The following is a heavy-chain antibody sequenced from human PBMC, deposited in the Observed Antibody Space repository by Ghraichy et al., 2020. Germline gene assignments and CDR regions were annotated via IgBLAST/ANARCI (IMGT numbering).Heavy chain of an antibody. D-gene: IGHD3-10*01. J-gene: IGHJ4*02. CDR2: IYYSGTT. CDR3: ARLPDPYYYGSGNYPPYYCDY. V-gene: IGHV4-39*01. CDR1: GGSISSRGYY. Sequence: SETLSLTCTVSGGSISSRGYYWGWIRQPPGKGLESIGSIYYSGTTYYNPSLKSRVTMSVDTSKNQFSLRLTSLTAADTAVYYCARLPDPYYYGSGNYPPYYCDYWGQGTLVTVSS.